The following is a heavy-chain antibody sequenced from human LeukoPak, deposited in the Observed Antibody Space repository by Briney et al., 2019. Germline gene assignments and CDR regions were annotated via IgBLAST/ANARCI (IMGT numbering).Heavy chain of an antibody. V-gene: IGHV4-4*02. J-gene: IGHJ4*02. D-gene: IGHD4-23*01. CDR3: TRNAGNSDFDY. CDR2: IYPSGTT. Sequence: SETLSLTCAVSGGSISSGLCWTWVRPPPGKGLEWIGEIYPSGTTNYNPSLKSRVTISVDKSENQFSLKLYSVTAADTAVCYCTRNAGNSDFDYWGQGTLVTVSS. CDR1: GGSISSGLC.